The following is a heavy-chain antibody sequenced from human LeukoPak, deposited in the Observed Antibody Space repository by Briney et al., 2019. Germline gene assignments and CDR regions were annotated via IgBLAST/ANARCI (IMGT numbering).Heavy chain of an antibody. J-gene: IGHJ6*03. D-gene: IGHD6-19*01. CDR3: ARGTPAIGAVAGTDYYYYMDV. Sequence: AETLSLTCAVYGGSFSGYYWSWIRQPPGKGLEGIGEINHSGSTNYNPSLKSRVTISVDTSKNQFSLKLSSVTAADTAVYYCARGTPAIGAVAGTDYYYYMDVWGKGTTVTVSS. CDR1: GGSFSGYY. V-gene: IGHV4-34*01. CDR2: INHSGST.